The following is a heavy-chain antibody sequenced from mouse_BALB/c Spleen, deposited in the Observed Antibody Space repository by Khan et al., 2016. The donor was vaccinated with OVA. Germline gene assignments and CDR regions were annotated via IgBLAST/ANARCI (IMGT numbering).Heavy chain of an antibody. D-gene: IGHD1-1*01. V-gene: IGHV5-6*01. CDR2: VSTGCGYT. CDR3: TRLAYYDDSEGFAY. J-gene: IGHJ3*01. Sequence: EVELVESGGDLVKPGGSLKLSCAASGFTFSTYGMSWVRQTPDKRLEWVATVSTGCGYTYYPDSVKGRFTISRDNAKNTLYLQMSGLKSEDTAMFYCTRLAYYDDSEGFAYWGQGTLVTVSA. CDR1: GFTFSTYG.